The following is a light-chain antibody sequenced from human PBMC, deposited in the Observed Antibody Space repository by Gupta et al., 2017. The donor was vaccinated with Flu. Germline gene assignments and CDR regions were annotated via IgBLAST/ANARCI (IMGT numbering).Light chain of an antibody. Sequence: EIVLTQSPGTLSLSPGERTTLSCRASQSVSSYLAWYQQKPGQAPSLLINGVSTRAKGIPDRFSGSGSVKDFTRTSSRLEDEDFAVYYGQQYSSSLTFGQGTRLEIK. J-gene: IGKJ5*01. CDR3: QQYSSSLT. CDR2: GVS. V-gene: IGKV3-20*01. CDR1: QSVSSY.